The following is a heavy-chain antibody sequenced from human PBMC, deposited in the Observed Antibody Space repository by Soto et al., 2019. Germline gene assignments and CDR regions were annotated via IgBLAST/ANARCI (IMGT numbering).Heavy chain of an antibody. J-gene: IGHJ3*02. CDR1: GGTFSSYT. CDR2: IIPILGIA. D-gene: IGHD3-9*01. CDR3: ARASSYYDILTGYYVHAFDI. V-gene: IGHV1-69*02. Sequence: QVQLVQSGAEAKKPGSSVKVSCKASGGTFSSYTISWVRQAPGQGLEWMGRIIPILGIANYAQKFQGRVTITADKSTSTAYMELSSLRSEDTAVYYCARASSYYDILTGYYVHAFDIWGQGTMVTVSS.